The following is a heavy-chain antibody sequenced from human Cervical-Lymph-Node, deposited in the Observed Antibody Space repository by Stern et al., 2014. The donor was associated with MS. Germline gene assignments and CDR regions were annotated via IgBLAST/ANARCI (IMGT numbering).Heavy chain of an antibody. J-gene: IGHJ4*02. D-gene: IGHD2-15*01. CDR3: ARDKGYCSGGSCYSGGIDY. CDR1: GFTFSSYS. CDR2: ISSSRSYI. V-gene: IGHV3-21*01. Sequence: EVQLVESGGGLVKPGGSLRLSCAASGFTFSSYSMNWVRQAPGKGLEWVSSISSSRSYIYYADSVKGRFTISRDNAKNSLYLQMNSLRAEDTAVYYCARDKGYCSGGSCYSGGIDYWGQGTLVTVSS.